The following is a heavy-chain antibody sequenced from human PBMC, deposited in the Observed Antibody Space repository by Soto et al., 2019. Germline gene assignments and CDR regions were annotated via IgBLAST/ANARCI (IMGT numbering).Heavy chain of an antibody. CDR3: AREVGAARPWWFDP. CDR1: GFTFSSYL. V-gene: IGHV3-7*01. Sequence: PGGSLRLSCAASGFTFSSYLMSWVRQAPGKGLEWVANIKQDGSEKYYVDSVKGRFTISRDNAKNSLYLQMNSLRAEDTAVYYCAREVGAARPWWFDPWGQGTLVTVST. CDR2: IKQDGSEK. D-gene: IGHD6-6*01. J-gene: IGHJ5*02.